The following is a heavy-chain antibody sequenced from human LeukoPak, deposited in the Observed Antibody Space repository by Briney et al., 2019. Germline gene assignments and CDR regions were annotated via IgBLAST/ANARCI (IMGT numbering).Heavy chain of an antibody. Sequence: ASVKVSCKASGYTFTSYGISWVRQAPGQGLEWMGWISAYNGNTDYAQKFRGRVTMTTDTSTSTAYMELRSLRSDDTAVYYCARDRLYFDFLTGYCSAWGQGTLVTVSS. J-gene: IGHJ5*02. CDR3: ARDRLYFDFLTGYCSA. V-gene: IGHV1-18*01. D-gene: IGHD3-9*01. CDR2: ISAYNGNT. CDR1: GYTFTSYG.